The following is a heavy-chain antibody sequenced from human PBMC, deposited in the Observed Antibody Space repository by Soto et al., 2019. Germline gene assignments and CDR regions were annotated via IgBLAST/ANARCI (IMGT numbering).Heavy chain of an antibody. J-gene: IGHJ6*03. D-gene: IGHD3-10*01. CDR1: GDSISSTSYF. V-gene: IGHV4-39*01. CDR2: IFYNGST. CDR3: ARHRGSVPVGRGYYYYYMDV. Sequence: PSETLSLTCTVSGDSISSTSYFWGWIRQPPGKGLEWIGSIFYNGSTYYKPSLKSRITMSVDTSRNQFSLKMTSVTAADTAVFYCARHRGSVPVGRGYYYYYMDVWGKGTTVTVSS.